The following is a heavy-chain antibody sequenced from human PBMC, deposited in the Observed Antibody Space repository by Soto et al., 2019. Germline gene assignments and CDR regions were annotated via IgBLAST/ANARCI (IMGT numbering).Heavy chain of an antibody. CDR1: GGTFSSYA. CDR3: ARGEGDLRRGDYYYGMDV. CDR2: IIPIFGTA. V-gene: IGHV1-69*13. Sequence: GASVKVSCKASGGTFSSYAISWVRQAPGQGLEWMGGIIPIFGTANYAQKFQGRVTITADESTSTAYMELSSLGSEDTAVYYCARGEGDLRRGDYYYGMDVWGQGTTVTVSS. J-gene: IGHJ6*02. D-gene: IGHD2-21*02.